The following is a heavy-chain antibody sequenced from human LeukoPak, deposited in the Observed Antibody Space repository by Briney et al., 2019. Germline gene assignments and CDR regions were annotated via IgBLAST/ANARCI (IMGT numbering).Heavy chain of an antibody. CDR2: IYHSGST. V-gene: IGHV4-30-2*01. J-gene: IGHJ3*02. Sequence: SETLSLTCTVSGGSISSGGYSWSWIRQPPGKGLEWIGYIYHSGSTYYNPSLKSRVTISVDRSKNQFSLKLSSVTAADTAVYYCARRIVVVPADAFDIWGQGTTVTVSS. CDR1: GGSISSGGYS. CDR3: ARRIVVVPADAFDI. D-gene: IGHD2-2*01.